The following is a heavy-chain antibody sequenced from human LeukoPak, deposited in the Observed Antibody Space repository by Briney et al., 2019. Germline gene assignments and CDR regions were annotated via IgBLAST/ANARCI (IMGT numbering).Heavy chain of an antibody. D-gene: IGHD6-19*01. CDR3: ARDPQSDGSGWYPYFDY. CDR2: IYSGSPTYNGGTT. V-gene: IGHV3-NL1*01. CDR1: GFTFSSNH. J-gene: IGHJ4*02. Sequence: GGSLRLSCAASGFTFSSNHMSWVRQAPGKGLEWVSLIYSGSPTYNGGTTYYADSVKGRFTISRDNSKNTLYLQMSSLRAEDTAVYYCARDPQSDGSGWYPYFDYWGQGTLVTVSS.